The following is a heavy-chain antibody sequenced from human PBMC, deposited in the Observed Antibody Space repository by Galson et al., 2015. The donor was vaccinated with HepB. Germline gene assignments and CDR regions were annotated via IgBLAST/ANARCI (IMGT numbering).Heavy chain of an antibody. J-gene: IGHJ5*02. Sequence: SVKVSCKAFGYTFTDYYVHWVRQAPGQGLEWMGRIKPNNGGTNYAQKFQGRVTMTRDTSTRTAYMELSRLTSDDTAVYYCARDNEWPNRLGFDPWGQGTLVTVSS. CDR3: ARDNEWPNRLGFDP. CDR2: IKPNNGGT. D-gene: IGHD3-3*01. CDR1: GYTFTDYY. V-gene: IGHV1-2*06.